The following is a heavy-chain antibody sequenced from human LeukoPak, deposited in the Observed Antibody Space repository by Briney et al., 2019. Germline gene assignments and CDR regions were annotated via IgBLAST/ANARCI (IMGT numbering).Heavy chain of an antibody. D-gene: IGHD3-3*01. Sequence: ASVKVSCKASGYAFTGYYMHWVRQAPGQGLEWMGWINPNSGGTNYAQEFQGRVTMTRDTSISTAYMELSRLRSDDTAVYYCARGPYYDFWSGFYWGQGTLVTVSS. CDR1: GYAFTGYY. V-gene: IGHV1-2*02. J-gene: IGHJ4*02. CDR2: INPNSGGT. CDR3: ARGPYYDFWSGFY.